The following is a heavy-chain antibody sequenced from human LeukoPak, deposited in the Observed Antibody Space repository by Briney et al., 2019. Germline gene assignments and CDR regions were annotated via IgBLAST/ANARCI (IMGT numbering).Heavy chain of an antibody. D-gene: IGHD3-3*01. CDR3: ASLPPRYYDFWSGYYPPAY. Sequence: DSVKGRFTVSRDNAKNSLYLQMNSLRADDTAVYYCASLPPRYYDFWSGYYPPAYWGQGTLVTVSS. J-gene: IGHJ4*02. V-gene: IGHV3-7*01.